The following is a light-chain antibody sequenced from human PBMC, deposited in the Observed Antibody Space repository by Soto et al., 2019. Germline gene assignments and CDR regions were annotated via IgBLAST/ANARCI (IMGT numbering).Light chain of an antibody. J-gene: IGKJ5*01. CDR3: QQYHTYSIT. CDR2: DAS. Sequence: DIQMTQSPSTLSASVGDRFTITCRASQTISSWLAWYQQKPGKAPNLLIYDASTLERGVPSRFRGTGSGTEFTLTIDRLQPDDFATYYCQQYHTYSITFGQGTRLEIK. CDR1: QTISSW. V-gene: IGKV1-5*01.